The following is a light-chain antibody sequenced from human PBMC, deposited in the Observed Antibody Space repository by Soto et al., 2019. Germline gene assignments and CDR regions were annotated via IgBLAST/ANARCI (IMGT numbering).Light chain of an antibody. J-gene: IGKJ5*01. CDR1: QSVSSSY. CDR3: QHRSNWHIT. V-gene: IGKV3D-20*02. Sequence: EIVLTQSPGTLSLSPGERATLSCRASQSVSSSYLAWYQQRPGQAPRLLIYDASNRATGIPARFSGSGSGTSLTLTISSLEPQDFAVYYCQHRSNWHITFWQGIR. CDR2: DAS.